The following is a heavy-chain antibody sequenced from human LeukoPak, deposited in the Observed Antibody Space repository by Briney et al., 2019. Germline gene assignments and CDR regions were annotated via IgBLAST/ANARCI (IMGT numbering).Heavy chain of an antibody. Sequence: TSETLSLTCAVYGASFNDYYWTWIRQPPGGELEWIGEVNHGGYTNYNPTLKSRVTLSVDTSKNQFSLKLSSVTAADTAVYYCARAYSSSSGYYYYYMDVWGKGTTVTVSS. J-gene: IGHJ6*03. CDR3: ARAYSSSSGYYYYYMDV. CDR1: GASFNDYY. V-gene: IGHV4-34*01. D-gene: IGHD6-6*01. CDR2: VNHGGYT.